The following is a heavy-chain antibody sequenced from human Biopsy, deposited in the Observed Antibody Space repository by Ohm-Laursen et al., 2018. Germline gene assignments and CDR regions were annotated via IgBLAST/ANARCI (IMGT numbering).Heavy chain of an antibody. CDR2: INWKTGAT. Sequence: GSSVTVSCKASSYTFTVYNIRWMRQAPGQGLEWLGYINWKTGATNYAQKIQGTVTMTRDTSISTAYLALGSLRSADTAIYYCARDPLNGHKRFDYWGQGSLVTVSS. J-gene: IGHJ4*02. V-gene: IGHV1-2*02. D-gene: IGHD2-8*01. CDR3: ARDPLNGHKRFDY. CDR1: SYTFTVYN.